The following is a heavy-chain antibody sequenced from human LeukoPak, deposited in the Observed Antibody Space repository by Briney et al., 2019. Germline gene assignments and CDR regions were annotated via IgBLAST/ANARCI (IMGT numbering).Heavy chain of an antibody. CDR3: ARERYCSGGSCYSGDISFDY. CDR2: IYYSGTT. D-gene: IGHD2-15*01. Sequence: SETLSLTCTVSGGSISSSSYYWGWIRQPPGKGLDWIGTIYYSGTTYYNPSFTSRVTISVDTSKNQFSLKLSSVTAADAAVYYCARERYCSGGSCYSGDISFDYWGQGTLVTVSS. J-gene: IGHJ4*02. CDR1: GGSISSSSYY. V-gene: IGHV4-39*02.